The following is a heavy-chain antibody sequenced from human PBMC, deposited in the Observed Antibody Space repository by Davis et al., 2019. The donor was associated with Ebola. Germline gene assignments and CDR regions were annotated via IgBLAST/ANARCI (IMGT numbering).Heavy chain of an antibody. J-gene: IGHJ4*02. D-gene: IGHD1-20*01. CDR1: GGSISSGDYY. CDR2: ISYSGNT. CDR3: ARRDTNWNQDY. Sequence: MPSETLSLTCTVSGGSISSGDYYWNWIRQPPGKGLEWIGYISYSGNTYYNPSLKSRVTISVDTSKNQFSLKLSSVTAADTAVYYCARRDTNWNQDYWGQGTLVTVSS. V-gene: IGHV4-30-4*01.